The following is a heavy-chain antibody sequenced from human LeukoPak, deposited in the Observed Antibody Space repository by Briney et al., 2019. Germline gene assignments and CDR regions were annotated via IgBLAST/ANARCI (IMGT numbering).Heavy chain of an antibody. CDR1: GFTFGDYA. CDR2: IRGDGNEK. V-gene: IGHV3-7*03. D-gene: IGHD1-14*01. J-gene: IGHJ4*02. CDR3: MTELLGY. Sequence: PGRSLRLSCTASGFTFGDYAMSWFRQAPGRGLEFVANIRGDGNEKYYMDSMKGRLTISRDNAKNSLFLQMSGLRAEDTAVYYCMTELLGYRGQGTLVTVSS.